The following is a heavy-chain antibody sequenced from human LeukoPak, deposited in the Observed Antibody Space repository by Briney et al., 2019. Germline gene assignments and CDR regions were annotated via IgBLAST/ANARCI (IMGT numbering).Heavy chain of an antibody. J-gene: IGHJ4*02. D-gene: IGHD2-2*02. V-gene: IGHV3-33*01. CDR2: IWYDGSNK. CDR1: GFTFSSYG. CDR3: ARDQLLYDY. Sequence: PGGSLRLSCAASGFTFSSYGMHWVRQALGKGLEWVAVIWYDGSNKYYADSVKGRFTISRDNSKNTLYLQMNSLRAEDTAVYYCARDQLLYDYWGQGTLVTVSS.